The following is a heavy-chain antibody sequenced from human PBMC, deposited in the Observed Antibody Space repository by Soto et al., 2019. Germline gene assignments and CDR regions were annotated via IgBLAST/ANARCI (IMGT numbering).Heavy chain of an antibody. Sequence: SVKVSCKASGGTFSSYTISWVRQAPGQGLEWMGRIIPILGIANYAQKFQGRVTITADKSTSTAYMELSSLRSEDTAVYYCARDPDTAMADFDYWGQGTLVTVSS. CDR1: GGTFSSYT. J-gene: IGHJ4*02. CDR3: ARDPDTAMADFDY. D-gene: IGHD5-18*01. CDR2: IIPILGIA. V-gene: IGHV1-69*04.